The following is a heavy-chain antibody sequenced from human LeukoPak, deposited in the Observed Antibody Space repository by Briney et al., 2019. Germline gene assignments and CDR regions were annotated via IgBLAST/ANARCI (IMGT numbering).Heavy chain of an antibody. J-gene: IGHJ4*02. D-gene: IGHD3-3*01. CDR2: ISSSSSYI. V-gene: IGHV3-21*01. Sequence: GGSLRLSCAASGFTFSSYSTNWVRQAPGKGLEWVSSISSSSSYIYYADSVKGRFTISRDNAKNSLYLQMNSLRAEDTAVYYCARVPHFGVVIMVYFDYWGQGTLVTVSS. CDR3: ARVPHFGVVIMVYFDY. CDR1: GFTFSSYS.